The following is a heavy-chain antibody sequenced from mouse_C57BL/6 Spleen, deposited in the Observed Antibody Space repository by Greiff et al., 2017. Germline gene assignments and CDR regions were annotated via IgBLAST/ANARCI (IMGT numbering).Heavy chain of an antibody. D-gene: IGHD1-1*01. CDR3: AIQYISSLDD. J-gene: IGHJ2*01. CDR1: GYTFTSYW. CDR2: IHPSDSDT. V-gene: IGHV1-74*01. Sequence: VQLQQPGAELVKPGASVTVSCKASGYTFTSYWMHWVKQRPGQGHEWIGRIHPSDSDTNYNPNFKGKATLTVDKSSSASYIQLSSLTSEDSAVYYCAIQYISSLDDWGQGTTLTVSS.